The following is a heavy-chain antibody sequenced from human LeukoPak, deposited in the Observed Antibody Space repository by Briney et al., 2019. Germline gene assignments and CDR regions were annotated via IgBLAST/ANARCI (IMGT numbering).Heavy chain of an antibody. CDR1: GGSISSYY. CDR2: IYYSGST. D-gene: IGHD2-2*01. Sequence: SETLSLTCTVSGGSISSYYWSWIRQPPGKGLEWIGYIYYSGSTNYNPSLKSRVTISVDTSKNQFSLKLSSVTAADTAVYYCARMPPKAPGDAFDIWGQGTMVTVSS. J-gene: IGHJ3*02. V-gene: IGHV4-59*01. CDR3: ARMPPKAPGDAFDI.